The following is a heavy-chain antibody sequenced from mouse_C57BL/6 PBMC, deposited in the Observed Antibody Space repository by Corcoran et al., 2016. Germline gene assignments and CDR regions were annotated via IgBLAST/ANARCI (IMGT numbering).Heavy chain of an antibody. D-gene: IGHD1-1*01. V-gene: IGHV9-3*01. CDR1: GYTLTTYG. CDR2: INTYSGVP. Sequence: QIQLVQSGPELKKPGETVKISCKASGYTLTTYGMSWVKQAPGKGLKWMGWINTYSGVPTYADDFKGRFAFSLETSASTAYLQINNLKNEDTATYFCARRGYGSAMDDWGQGTSVTVSS. J-gene: IGHJ4*01. CDR3: ARRGYGSAMDD.